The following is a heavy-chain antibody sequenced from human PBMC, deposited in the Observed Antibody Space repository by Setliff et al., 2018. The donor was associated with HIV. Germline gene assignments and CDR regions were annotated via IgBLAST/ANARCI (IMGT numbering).Heavy chain of an antibody. CDR3: ARDGWDSSGLPIDY. D-gene: IGHD6-19*01. V-gene: IGHV3-49*03. Sequence: GGSLRLSCITSGFTFGDYVMSWFRQAPGKGLEWVGFIRSKAHGGTTEYAASVEVRFIISRDDSKSIAYLQMNSPKTEDTAVYYCARDGWDSSGLPIDYWGQGTLVTVSS. CDR2: IRSKAHGGTT. CDR1: GFTFGDYV. J-gene: IGHJ4*02.